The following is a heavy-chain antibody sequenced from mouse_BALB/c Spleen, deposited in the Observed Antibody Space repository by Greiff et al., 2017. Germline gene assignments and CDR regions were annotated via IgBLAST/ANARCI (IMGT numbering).Heavy chain of an antibody. V-gene: IGHV1-9*01. Sequence: QVQLQQSGAELMKPGASVKISCKATGYTFSSYWIEWVKQRPGHGLEWIGEILPGSGSTNYNEKFKGKATFTADTSSNTAYMQLGSLTSEDSAVYYCARPGEYDGAWFAYWGQGTLVTVSA. CDR3: ARPGEYDGAWFAY. CDR2: ILPGSGST. J-gene: IGHJ3*01. D-gene: IGHD2-14*01. CDR1: GYTFSSYW.